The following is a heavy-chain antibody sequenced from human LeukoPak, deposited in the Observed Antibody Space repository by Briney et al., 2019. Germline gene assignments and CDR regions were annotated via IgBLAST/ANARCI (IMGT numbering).Heavy chain of an antibody. J-gene: IGHJ4*02. D-gene: IGHD6-6*01. CDR1: GGSFSGYY. CDR2: INHSGST. Sequence: PSETLSLTCAVYGGSFSGYYWSWIRQPPGKGLEWIGEINHSGSTNYNPSLKSRVTISVDTSKNQCSLKLSSVTAADTAVYYCARSDEQLVFSRWGQGTLVTVSS. CDR3: ARSDEQLVFSR. V-gene: IGHV4-34*01.